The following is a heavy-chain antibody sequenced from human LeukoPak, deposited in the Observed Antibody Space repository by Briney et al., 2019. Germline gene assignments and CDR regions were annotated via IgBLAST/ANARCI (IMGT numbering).Heavy chain of an antibody. CDR1: GFTFSSYG. V-gene: IGHV3-30*18. CDR3: AKDRGYGCSYGDY. Sequence: GRSLRLSCAASGFTFSSYGMHWVRQAPGKGLEWVAVISYDGSNKYYADSVKGRFTISRDNSKNTLYLQMNSLRAEDTAVYYCAKDRGYGCSYGDYWGQGTLVTVSS. CDR2: ISYDGSNK. J-gene: IGHJ4*02. D-gene: IGHD5-18*01.